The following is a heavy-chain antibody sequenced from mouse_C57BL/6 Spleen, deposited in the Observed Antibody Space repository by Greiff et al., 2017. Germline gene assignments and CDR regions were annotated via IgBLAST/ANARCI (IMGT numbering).Heavy chain of an antibody. Sequence: VQLQQSGAELVKPGASVKLSCKASGYTFTSYWMHWVKQRPGQGLEWIGMIHPNSGSTNYNEKFKSKATLTVDKSSSTAYMQLSSLTSEDSAVYYCARSSYEYVFAYWGQGTLVTVSA. CDR3: ARSSYEYVFAY. CDR1: GYTFTSYW. V-gene: IGHV1-64*01. J-gene: IGHJ3*01. CDR2: IHPNSGST. D-gene: IGHD2-4*01.